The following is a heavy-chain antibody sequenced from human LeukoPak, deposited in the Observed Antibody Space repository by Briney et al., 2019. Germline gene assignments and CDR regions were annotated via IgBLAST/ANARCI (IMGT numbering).Heavy chain of an antibody. CDR2: MNPNSGNR. Sequence: ASVKVSCKGSGYTFTSYDINWVRQATGQGLEWMGWMNPNSGNRGYAQKFQGRVTITRNTSISTDYMELSRLRYEDTAAYYCARVEVGATIDYWGQGTLVSVSS. D-gene: IGHD1-26*01. CDR1: GYTFTSYD. CDR3: ARVEVGATIDY. V-gene: IGHV1-8*03. J-gene: IGHJ4*02.